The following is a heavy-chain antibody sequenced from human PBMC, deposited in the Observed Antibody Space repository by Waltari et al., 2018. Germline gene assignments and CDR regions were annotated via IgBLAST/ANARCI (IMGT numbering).Heavy chain of an antibody. D-gene: IGHD2-15*01. V-gene: IGHV5-51*01. Sequence: EVQLVQSGAEVKKPGESLKISCKGSGYTFSNYWIGWVRQMPGKGLEWMGIIYPGASEPRHSPSFQGQVTISADKSFNTSYLQWSSLKASDTAMYYCARHVGGYCSGGNCYADFWGQGTLVTVSS. J-gene: IGHJ4*02. CDR3: ARHVGGYCSGGNCYADF. CDR2: IYPGASEP. CDR1: GYTFSNYW.